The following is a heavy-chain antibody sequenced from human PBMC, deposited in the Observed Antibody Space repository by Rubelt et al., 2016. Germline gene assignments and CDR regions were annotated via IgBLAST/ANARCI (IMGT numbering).Heavy chain of an antibody. CDR2: ISWNGDRI. J-gene: IGHJ6*03. Sequence: VRQAPGKGLEWVAGISWNGDRISYVDSVKGRFTISRDNAKNSLYLQMNSLRPEDTALYYCARDRRGYCSSTSCSTGYYYYYMDVWGKGTTVTVSS. V-gene: IGHV3-9*01. D-gene: IGHD2-2*01. CDR3: ARDRRGYCSSTSCSTGYYYYYMDV.